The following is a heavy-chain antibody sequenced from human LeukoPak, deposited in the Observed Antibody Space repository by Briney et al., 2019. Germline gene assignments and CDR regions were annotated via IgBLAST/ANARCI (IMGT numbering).Heavy chain of an antibody. Sequence: GGSLRLSCAASGFTFSSYAMNWVRQAPGKGLEWVSAISGSGGRTYYADSVKGRFTISRDNSKNTLYLQMNSLRAEDTAVYYCARDPSGRDGYNYNYFDYWGQGTLVTVSS. V-gene: IGHV3-23*01. CDR1: GFTFSSYA. CDR3: ARDPSGRDGYNYNYFDY. J-gene: IGHJ4*02. CDR2: ISGSGGRT. D-gene: IGHD5-24*01.